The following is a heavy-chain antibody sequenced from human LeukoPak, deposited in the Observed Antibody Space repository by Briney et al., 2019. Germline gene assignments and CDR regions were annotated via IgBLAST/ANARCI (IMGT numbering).Heavy chain of an antibody. CDR1: GGSFSGYY. V-gene: IGHV4-34*01. Sequence: SETLSLTCAVYGGSFSGYYWSWIRQPPGKGLEWIGEINHSGSTNYNPSLKSRDTISVDTSKNQFSLKLSSVTAADTAVYFCARPITVTTAGYGYWGQGTLVTVSS. J-gene: IGHJ4*02. CDR2: INHSGST. D-gene: IGHD4-17*01. CDR3: ARPITVTTAGYGY.